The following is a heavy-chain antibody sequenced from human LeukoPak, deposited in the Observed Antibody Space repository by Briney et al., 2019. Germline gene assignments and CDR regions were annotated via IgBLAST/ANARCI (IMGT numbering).Heavy chain of an antibody. J-gene: IGHJ6*03. CDR3: ARHRRGYDILTGPVYYCYYYYMDV. CDR2: IYTSGST. Sequence: SETLSLTCTVSGGSISSYYWSWIRQPPGKGLEWIGYIYTSGSTNYNPSLKSRVTISVDTSKNQFSLKLSSVTAADTAVYYCARHRRGYDILTGPVYYCYYYYMDVWGKGTTVTVSS. CDR1: GGSISSYY. V-gene: IGHV4-4*09. D-gene: IGHD3-9*01.